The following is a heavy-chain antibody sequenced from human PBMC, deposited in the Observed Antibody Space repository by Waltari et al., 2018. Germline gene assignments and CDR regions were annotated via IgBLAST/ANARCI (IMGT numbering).Heavy chain of an antibody. CDR2: ISYEGSNK. J-gene: IGHJ3*02. V-gene: IGHV3-30*18. D-gene: IGHD2-2*01. CDR3: AKDPQYCSSTSCYLDAFDI. CDR1: GFTFSSYG. Sequence: QVQLVESGGGVVQPGRSLRLSCAASGFTFSSYGMHWVRQAPGKGLEWVAVISYEGSNKYYADSVKGRFTISRDNSKNTLYLQMNSLRAEDTAVYYCAKDPQYCSSTSCYLDAFDIWGQGTMVTVSS.